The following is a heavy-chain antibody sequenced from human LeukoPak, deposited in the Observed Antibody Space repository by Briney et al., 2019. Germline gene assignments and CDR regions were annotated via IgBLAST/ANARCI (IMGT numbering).Heavy chain of an antibody. CDR3: ASGRFGDSDPFDY. V-gene: IGHV3-21*01. Sequence: GGSLRLSCEASGFTFRIYSMNWVRQAPGKGREWVSSISSSSSYTYYADSVKGRFTISRDNAKNSLYLQMNSLRAEDKAVYYCASGRFGDSDPFDYWGQGTLVTVSS. D-gene: IGHD3-10*01. CDR2: ISSSSSYT. CDR1: GFTFRIYS. J-gene: IGHJ4*02.